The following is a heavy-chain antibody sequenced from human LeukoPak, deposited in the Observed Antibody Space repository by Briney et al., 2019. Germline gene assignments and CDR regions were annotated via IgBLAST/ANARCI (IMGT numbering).Heavy chain of an antibody. CDR1: GFTFSSHG. CDR3: TTYGSGRKFDY. CDR2: ISGSGDYT. J-gene: IGHJ4*02. D-gene: IGHD3-10*01. V-gene: IGHV3-23*01. Sequence: GGSLRLSCAASGFTFSSHGMSWVRQAPGKGLEWVSTISGSGDYTYYADSVKGRFTISRDNSKNTLYLQMNSLKSEDTAVYYCTTYGSGRKFDYWGQGILVTVSS.